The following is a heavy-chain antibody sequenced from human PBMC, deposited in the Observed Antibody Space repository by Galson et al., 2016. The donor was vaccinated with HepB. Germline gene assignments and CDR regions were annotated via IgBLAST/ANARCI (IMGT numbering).Heavy chain of an antibody. CDR2: IWYDGSNE. J-gene: IGHJ4*02. D-gene: IGHD2-21*02. V-gene: IGHV3-33*01. CDR1: GFTFGSYL. CDR3: ARGRLLFGIDF. Sequence: SLRLSCAASGFTFGSYLMHWVRQAPGKGLEWVALIWYDGSNEYYVVSVRGRFTISRDNSKNTLYLQMNSLRAEDTAVYYWARGRLLFGIDFWGQGTLVTVSS.